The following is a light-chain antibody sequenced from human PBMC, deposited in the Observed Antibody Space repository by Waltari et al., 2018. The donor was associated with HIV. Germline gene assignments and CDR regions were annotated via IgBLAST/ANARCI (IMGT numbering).Light chain of an antibody. CDR3: QQYYSTPPYS. J-gene: IGKJ2*03. V-gene: IGKV4-1*01. Sequence: DIVMTQSPDSLAVSLGERATINSKSSQSVLYSSNNKNYLAWYQQKPGQPPKLLIYWASTRESGVHDRFSGSGSGTDFTLTISSLQAEDVAVYYCQQYYSTPPYSFGQGTKLEIK. CDR1: QSVLYSSNNKNY. CDR2: WAS.